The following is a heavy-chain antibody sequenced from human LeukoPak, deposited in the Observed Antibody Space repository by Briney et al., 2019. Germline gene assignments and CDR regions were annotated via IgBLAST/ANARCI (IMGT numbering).Heavy chain of an antibody. D-gene: IGHD5-12*01. CDR2: INHSGST. CDR1: GGSFSGYY. Sequence: SETLSLTCAVYGGSFSGYYWSWIRQPPGKGLEWIGEINHSGSTNYNPSLKSRVTISVDTSKNQFSLKLSSVTAADTAVYYCARGVYSGYNNDAFDIWGQGTMVTVSS. V-gene: IGHV4-34*01. J-gene: IGHJ3*02. CDR3: ARGVYSGYNNDAFDI.